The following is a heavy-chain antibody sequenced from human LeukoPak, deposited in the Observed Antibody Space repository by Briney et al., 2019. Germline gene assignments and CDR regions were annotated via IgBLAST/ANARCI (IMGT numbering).Heavy chain of an antibody. Sequence: GGSLRLSCAASGFTFSSYAMSWVRQAPGKGLEWVSAISGSGGSTYYADSVKGRFTISRDNSKNTLYLQMNSLRAEDTAVYYCAKDDQMDVLRFLEWFFDYWGQGTLVTVSS. CDR3: AKDDQMDVLRFLEWFFDY. CDR1: GFTFSSYA. CDR2: ISGSGGST. D-gene: IGHD3-3*01. V-gene: IGHV3-23*01. J-gene: IGHJ4*02.